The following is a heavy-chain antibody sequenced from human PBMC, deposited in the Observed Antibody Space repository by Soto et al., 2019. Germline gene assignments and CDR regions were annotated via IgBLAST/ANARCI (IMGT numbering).Heavy chain of an antibody. J-gene: IGHJ6*02. CDR2: ISSSSRTI. V-gene: IGHV3-48*01. D-gene: IGHD1-26*01. Sequence: EVQLVESGGGLVQPGGSLRLSCAASGFTFSSYSMNWVRQAPGKGLEWVSHISSSSRTIYYADSVKGRFTISRDNAKNSLYLQRNSLRAEDTAVDYWAGPGSGYYYYGMDVWGQGTTVTVSS. CDR3: AGPGSGYYYYGMDV. CDR1: GFTFSSYS.